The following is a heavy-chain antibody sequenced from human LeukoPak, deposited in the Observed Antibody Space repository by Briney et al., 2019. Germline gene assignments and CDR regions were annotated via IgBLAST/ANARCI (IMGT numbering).Heavy chain of an antibody. Sequence: SVKVSCKASGGTFSSYDISWVRQAPGQGLEWMGGIIPIFGTANYAQKFQGRVTITADESTSTAYMELSSLRSEDTAVYYCAPGVVVPAAILGGTVTTTDYYYGMDVWGQGTTVTVSS. D-gene: IGHD2-2*02. V-gene: IGHV1-69*13. J-gene: IGHJ6*02. CDR1: GGTFSSYD. CDR3: APGVVVPAAILGGTVTTTDYYYGMDV. CDR2: IIPIFGTA.